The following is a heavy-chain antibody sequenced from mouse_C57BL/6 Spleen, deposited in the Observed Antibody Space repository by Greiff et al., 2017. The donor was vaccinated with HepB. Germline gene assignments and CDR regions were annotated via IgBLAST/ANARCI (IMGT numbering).Heavy chain of an antibody. D-gene: IGHD2-4*01. CDR2: IYPGDGDT. Sequence: QVQLQQSGAELVKPGASVKISCKASGYAFSSYWMNWVKQRPGKGLEWIGQIYPGDGDTNYNGKFKGKATLTADKSSSTAYMQLSSLTSEDSAVYFCARMGPLRQWYFDVWGTGTTVTVSS. CDR3: ARMGPLRQWYFDV. V-gene: IGHV1-80*01. CDR1: GYAFSSYW. J-gene: IGHJ1*03.